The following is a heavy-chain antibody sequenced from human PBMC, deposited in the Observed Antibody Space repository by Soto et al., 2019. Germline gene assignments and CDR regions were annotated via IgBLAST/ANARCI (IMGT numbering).Heavy chain of an antibody. Sequence: PSETLSLTCTVSGDSISSYYWSWIRQPPGKGLEWIGYSYFSGTTNYNPSLRSRVTISVDTSKNQFSLKLSSVTAADTAVYYCARPATLGWLRADWFDPWGQGTLVNVSS. CDR3: ARPATLGWLRADWFDP. D-gene: IGHD5-12*01. CDR1: GDSISSYY. CDR2: SYFSGTT. J-gene: IGHJ5*02. V-gene: IGHV4-59*08.